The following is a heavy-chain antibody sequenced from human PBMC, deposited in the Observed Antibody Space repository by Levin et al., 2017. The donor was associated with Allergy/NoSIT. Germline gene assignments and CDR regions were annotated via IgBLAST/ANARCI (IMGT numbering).Heavy chain of an antibody. V-gene: IGHV4-4*07. D-gene: IGHD6-6*01. Sequence: SQTLSLTCTVSGGSISSYYWSWIRQPAGKGLEWIGRIYTSVSTNYNPSLKSRVTMSVDTSKNQFSLKLNSVTAADTAVYYCARAGLSSSSSPNWFGPWGQGTLVTVSS. CDR3: ARAGLSSSSSPNWFGP. CDR1: GGSISSYY. CDR2: IYTSVST. J-gene: IGHJ5*02.